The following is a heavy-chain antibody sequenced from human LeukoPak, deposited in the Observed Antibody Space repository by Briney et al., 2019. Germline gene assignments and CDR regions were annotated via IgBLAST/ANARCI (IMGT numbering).Heavy chain of an antibody. CDR2: IYQSGTT. CDR3: AKHGGVHYVWSGYYEGMDV. Sequence: PSETLSLTCTVSGGSISSYYWSWIRQPPGKGLEWIGYIYQSGTTNYNPSLKCRLTISVDTSKNPFSLNLSSVTAADTAVYYCAKHGGVHYVWSGYYEGMDVWGQGTTVTVSS. D-gene: IGHD3-3*01. CDR1: GGSISSYY. V-gene: IGHV4-59*01. J-gene: IGHJ6*02.